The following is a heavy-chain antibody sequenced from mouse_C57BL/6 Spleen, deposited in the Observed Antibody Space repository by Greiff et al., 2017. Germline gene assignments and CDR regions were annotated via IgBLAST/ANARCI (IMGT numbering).Heavy chain of an antibody. D-gene: IGHD1-1*01. CDR1: GYTFTSYW. CDR2: IDPSDNYT. Sequence: QVQLQQPGAELVMPGASVKLSCKASGYTFTSYWMHWVKQRPGQGLEWIGEIDPSDNYTNYNQKFKGKSTLTVEKSSSTAYMQLSSLTSEDSAVYYCARSGYYGSRYFDYWGQGTTLTVSS. V-gene: IGHV1-69*01. J-gene: IGHJ2*01. CDR3: ARSGYYGSRYFDY.